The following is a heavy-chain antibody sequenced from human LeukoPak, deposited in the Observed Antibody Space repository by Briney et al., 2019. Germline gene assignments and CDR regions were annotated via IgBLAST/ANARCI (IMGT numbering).Heavy chain of an antibody. CDR1: GGSISSYY. CDR3: ARVSSGWFPAVDY. CDR2: IYYSGST. D-gene: IGHD6-19*01. J-gene: IGHJ4*02. Sequence: SETLSLTCTVSGGSISSYYWSWIRQPPGKGLEWIGYIYYSGSTNYNPSLKSRVTISVDTSKNQFSLKLSSVTAADTAVYYYARVSSGWFPAVDYWGQGTLVTVSS. V-gene: IGHV4-59*08.